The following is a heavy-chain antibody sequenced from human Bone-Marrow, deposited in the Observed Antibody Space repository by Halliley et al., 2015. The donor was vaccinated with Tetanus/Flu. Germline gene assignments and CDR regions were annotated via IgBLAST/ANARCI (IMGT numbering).Heavy chain of an antibody. CDR3: ARENWDNTSPNWFDP. CDR1: GFTFSRHG. CDR2: IWSDGSNK. D-gene: IGHD2-2*01. J-gene: IGHJ5*02. Sequence: SGFTFSRHGMHWVRQAPGKGLEWVAVIWSDGSNKYYGDSVKGRFTISRDNSKNTVYLQMNSLRAEDTAVYYCARENWDNTSPNWFDPWGQGTLVTVSS. V-gene: IGHV3-33*01.